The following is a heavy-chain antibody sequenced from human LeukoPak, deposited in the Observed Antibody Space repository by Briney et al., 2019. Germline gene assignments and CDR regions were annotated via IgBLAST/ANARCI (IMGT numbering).Heavy chain of an antibody. Sequence: ASVKVSCKASGYTFTSYYMHWVRQAPGQGLEWMGTINPSGGSTSYAQKFQGRLTMTRDTSTSTVYMELSSLRSEDTAVYYCARVGVVVTDFDYWGLGTLVTVSS. D-gene: IGHD3-3*01. CDR2: INPSGGST. CDR3: ARVGVVVTDFDY. V-gene: IGHV1-46*01. CDR1: GYTFTSYY. J-gene: IGHJ4*02.